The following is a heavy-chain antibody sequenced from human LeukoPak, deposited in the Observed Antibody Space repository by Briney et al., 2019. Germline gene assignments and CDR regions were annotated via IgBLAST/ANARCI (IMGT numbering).Heavy chain of an antibody. J-gene: IGHJ5*02. CDR1: GGSFSGYC. V-gene: IGHV4-34*01. D-gene: IGHD3-10*01. Sequence: SETLSLTCAVYGGSFSGYCWSWIRQPPGKGLEWIGEINHSGSTNYNPSLKSRVTISVDTSKNQFSLKLSSVTAADTAVYYCARGTDYYGSGSPNWFDPWGQGTLVTVSS. CDR2: INHSGST. CDR3: ARGTDYYGSGSPNWFDP.